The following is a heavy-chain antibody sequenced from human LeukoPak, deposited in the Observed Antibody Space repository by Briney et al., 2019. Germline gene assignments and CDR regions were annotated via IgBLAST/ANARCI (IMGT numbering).Heavy chain of an antibody. CDR2: FDPEDGET. CDR1: GYTFTSYG. Sequence: ASVKVSCKASGYTFTSYGISWVRQAPGKGLKWMGGFDPEDGETIYAQKFQGRVTMTEDTSTDTAYMELSSLRSEDTAVYYCATDLYYDSSGVDYWGQGTLVTVSS. D-gene: IGHD3-22*01. CDR3: ATDLYYDSSGVDY. V-gene: IGHV1-24*01. J-gene: IGHJ4*02.